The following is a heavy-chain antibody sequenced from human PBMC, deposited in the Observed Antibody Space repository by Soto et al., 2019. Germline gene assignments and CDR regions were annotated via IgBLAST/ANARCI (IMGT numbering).Heavy chain of an antibody. CDR1: GFNFKAYG. CDR3: AVGGGDLSLTPFDY. D-gene: IGHD3-16*02. Sequence: LRLSCVASGFNFKAYGMHWVRQAPGKGLEWVAVISTDGTNQHHADSVKGRFTISRDNFKNTLYLQMNSLRPEDTAVYFCAVGGGDLSLTPFDYWGQGTLVTVSS. CDR2: ISTDGTNQ. J-gene: IGHJ4*02. V-gene: IGHV3-30-3*01.